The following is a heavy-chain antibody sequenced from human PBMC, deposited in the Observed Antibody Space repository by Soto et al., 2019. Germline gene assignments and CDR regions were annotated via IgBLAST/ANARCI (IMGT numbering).Heavy chain of an antibody. V-gene: IGHV4-31*03. CDR2: IYYSGST. CDR3: AGGVAPMVYAIRGAWFDP. D-gene: IGHD2-8*01. Sequence: PSETLSLTCTVSGGSISSGGYYWSWIRQHPGKGLEWIGYIYYSGSTYYNPSLKSRVTISVDTSKNQFSLKLSSVTAADTAVYYCAGGVAPMVYAIRGAWFDPWGQGTLVTVSS. J-gene: IGHJ5*02. CDR1: GGSISSGGYY.